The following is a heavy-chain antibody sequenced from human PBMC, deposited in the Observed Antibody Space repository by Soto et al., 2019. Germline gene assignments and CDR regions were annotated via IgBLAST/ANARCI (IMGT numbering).Heavy chain of an antibody. CDR3: AKFGGVVAPAGHFDF. CDR2: IGGSGTGT. D-gene: IGHD2-2*01. CDR1: GFTFSSYS. V-gene: IGHV3-23*01. Sequence: EVQLLESGGDLVQPGGSLRLSCAASGFTFSSYSMTWVRQAPGKGLEWVSAIGGSGTGTYYADSVKGRFTISRDNSKNTLYLQMNSLRAEDTAVYYCAKFGGVVAPAGHFDFWGQGTLVTVSS. J-gene: IGHJ4*02.